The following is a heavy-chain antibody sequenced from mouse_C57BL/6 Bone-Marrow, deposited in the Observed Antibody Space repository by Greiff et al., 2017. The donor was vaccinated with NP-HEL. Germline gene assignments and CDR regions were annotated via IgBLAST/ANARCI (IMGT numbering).Heavy chain of an antibody. D-gene: IGHD1-1*01. CDR3: VREGTVVAPYAMDY. V-gene: IGHV10-3*01. J-gene: IGHJ4*01. CDR2: IKSKSSNYAT. Sequence: EVQLVESGGGLVQPKGSLKLSCAASGFTFNTYAMHWVRQAPGKGLEWVARIKSKSSNYATYYADSVKDRFTISRDDSQSMLYLQMNNLKTEDTAMYYCVREGTVVAPYAMDYWGQGTSVTVSS. CDR1: GFTFNTYA.